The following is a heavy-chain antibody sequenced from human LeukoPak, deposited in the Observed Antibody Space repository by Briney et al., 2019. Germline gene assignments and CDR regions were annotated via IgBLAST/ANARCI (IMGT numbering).Heavy chain of an antibody. CDR2: IYTSGST. CDR3: ARDQYYYDSSGYSQTPLDY. J-gene: IGHJ4*02. Sequence: SETLSLTCTVSGGSISSYYWSWIRQPAGKGLEWIGRIYTSGSTNYNPSLKSRVTMSVDTSKNQFSLKLTSATAADTAVYYCARDQYYYDSSGYSQTPLDYWGQGTLVTVSS. V-gene: IGHV4-4*07. D-gene: IGHD3-22*01. CDR1: GGSISSYY.